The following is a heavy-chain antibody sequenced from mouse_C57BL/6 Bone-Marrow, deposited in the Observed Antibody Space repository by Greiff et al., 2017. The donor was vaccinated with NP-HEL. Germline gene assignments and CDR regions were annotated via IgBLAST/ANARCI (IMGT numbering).Heavy chain of an antibody. V-gene: IGHV5-17*01. J-gene: IGHJ2*01. CDR1: GFTFSDYG. CDR2: ISSGSSTI. D-gene: IGHD1-1*01. CDR3: ARDYGSSFDY. Sequence: EVMLVESGGGLVKPGGSLKLSCAASGFTFSDYGMHWVRQAPEKGLEWVAYISSGSSTIYYADTVKGRFTISRDNAKNTLFLQMTSLRSEDTAMDYCARDYGSSFDYWGQGTTLTVSS.